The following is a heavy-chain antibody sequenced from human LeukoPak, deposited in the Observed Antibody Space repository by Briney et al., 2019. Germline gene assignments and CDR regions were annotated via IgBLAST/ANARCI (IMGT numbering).Heavy chain of an antibody. D-gene: IGHD1-7*01. CDR1: GGSFSGYY. CDR2: INHSGST. CDR3: ARGPGELRKNWFDP. J-gene: IGHJ5*02. V-gene: IGHV4-34*01. Sequence: PSETLSLTCAVYGGSFSGYYCTWIRQPPGKGLEWIGEINHSGSTNYNPSLKSRVTISLDTSKNQFSLKLSSVTAADTAVYYCARGPGELRKNWFDPWGQGTLVTVSS.